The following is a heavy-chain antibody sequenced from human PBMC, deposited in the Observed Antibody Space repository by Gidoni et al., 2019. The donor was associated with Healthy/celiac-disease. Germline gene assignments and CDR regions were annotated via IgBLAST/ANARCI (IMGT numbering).Heavy chain of an antibody. CDR2: ISSSGSTI. D-gene: IGHD6-13*01. V-gene: IGHV3-11*01. CDR1: GFTFSDYY. J-gene: IGHJ4*02. CDR3: ARGTFWEPGIAAADSEHPIDY. Sequence: QVQLVESGGGLVKPGGSLRLSCAASGFTFSDYYMSWIRQAPGKGLEWVSYISSSGSTIYYADSVKGRFTISRDNAKNSLYLQMNSLRAEDTAVYYCARGTFWEPGIAAADSEHPIDYWGQGTLVTVSS.